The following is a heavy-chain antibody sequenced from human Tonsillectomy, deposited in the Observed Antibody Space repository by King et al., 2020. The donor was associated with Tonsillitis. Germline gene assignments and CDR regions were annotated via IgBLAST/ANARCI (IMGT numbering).Heavy chain of an antibody. Sequence: QLVQSGAEVKKPGASVKVSCKASGYTFTSYGISWVRQAPGQGLDWMGWISAYNGNTNYAQKLQGRVTMSPDTSTSTAYMELRSLRSDDTAVYYCARVGWELLDGDSPFDYWGQGTLVTVSS. D-gene: IGHD1-26*01. J-gene: IGHJ4*02. V-gene: IGHV1-18*01. CDR3: ARVGWELLDGDSPFDY. CDR2: ISAYNGNT. CDR1: GYTFTSYG.